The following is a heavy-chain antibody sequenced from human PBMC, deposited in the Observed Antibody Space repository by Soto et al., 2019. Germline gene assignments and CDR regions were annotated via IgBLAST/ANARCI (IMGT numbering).Heavy chain of an antibody. Sequence: ASVKVSCKASAYSFTTYHIHWVRQAPGQGLEWMGLINPDAGATNYAQRFQGRLRLTRETSTSTVYMELRSLRFDDTAVYFCARGDIVLVPASEGNWFDPWGQGTLVTVSS. D-gene: IGHD2-2*01. CDR3: ARGDIVLVPASEGNWFDP. V-gene: IGHV1-46*01. CDR1: AYSFTTYH. J-gene: IGHJ5*02. CDR2: INPDAGAT.